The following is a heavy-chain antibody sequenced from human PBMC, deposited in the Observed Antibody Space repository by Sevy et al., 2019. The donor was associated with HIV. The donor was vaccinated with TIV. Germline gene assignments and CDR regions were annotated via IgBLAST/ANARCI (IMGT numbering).Heavy chain of an antibody. J-gene: IGHJ4*02. V-gene: IGHV3-53*01. Sequence: GGSLRLSCAVSGFTVSNNYMSWVRQAPGRGLEWVSLLYSSGGTFYADSVKGRFMISRDNSKNTLYLQMNSLRVEDTAVYYCARPLSSGWSGWGQGTLVTISS. D-gene: IGHD6-19*01. CDR2: LYSSGGT. CDR3: ARPLSSGWSG. CDR1: GFTVSNNY.